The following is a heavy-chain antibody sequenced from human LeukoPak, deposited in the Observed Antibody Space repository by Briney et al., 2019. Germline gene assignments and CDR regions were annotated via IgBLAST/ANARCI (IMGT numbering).Heavy chain of an antibody. J-gene: IGHJ4*02. V-gene: IGHV3-30-3*01. CDR1: GFTFSSYA. CDR2: ISYDGSNK. Sequence: GSLRLSCAASGFTFSSYAMHWVRQAPGKGLEWVAVISYDGSNKYYADSVKGRFTISRDNSKNTLYLQMNSLRAEDTAVYYCACNRYNWNVNASRGWGQGTLVTVSS. CDR3: ACNRYNWNVNASRG. D-gene: IGHD1-1*01.